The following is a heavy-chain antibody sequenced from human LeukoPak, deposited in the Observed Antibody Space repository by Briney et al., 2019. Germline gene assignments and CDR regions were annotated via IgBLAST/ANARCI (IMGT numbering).Heavy chain of an antibody. D-gene: IGHD3-9*01. Sequence: PGGSLRLPCAASTFSFSDFWMSWVRQAPGKGLEWVGNIKQDGSEKNYVDSVKGRFTISRDNAKNSLYLQMNSLRAEDTAVYYCARDLYYDILTGYYKPRAPRYWGQGTLVTVSS. V-gene: IGHV3-7*01. CDR2: IKQDGSEK. CDR1: TFSFSDFW. CDR3: ARDLYYDILTGYYKPRAPRY. J-gene: IGHJ4*02.